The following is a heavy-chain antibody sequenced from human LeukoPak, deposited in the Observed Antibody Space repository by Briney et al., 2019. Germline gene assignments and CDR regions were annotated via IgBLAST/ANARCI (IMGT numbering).Heavy chain of an antibody. Sequence: GRSLRLACAASGVTVSTNYMSWVRQAPGKGLEWVSVISSGGTPYYADSVKGRFTISRDSSENTLYLQMHSLRAEDTAVYYCARGGAGYAFDYWGQGTLVTVSS. V-gene: IGHV3-66*02. D-gene: IGHD5-12*01. CDR1: GVTVSTNY. J-gene: IGHJ4*02. CDR3: ARGGAGYAFDY. CDR2: ISSGGTP.